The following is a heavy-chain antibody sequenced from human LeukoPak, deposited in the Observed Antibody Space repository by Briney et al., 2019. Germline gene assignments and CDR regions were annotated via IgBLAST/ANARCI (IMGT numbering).Heavy chain of an antibody. D-gene: IGHD3-3*01. CDR1: GYTFTGYY. Sequence: ASVKVSCKASGYTFTGYYMHWVRQAPGQGLEYMGWSNPNSGGTNYAQNFQGRVTMTRDTSITTDYMEVSRLRSDDTAVYYCAWGSLRFNENAFDIWGQGTKVTVSS. V-gene: IGHV1-2*02. CDR2: SNPNSGGT. J-gene: IGHJ3*02. CDR3: AWGSLRFNENAFDI.